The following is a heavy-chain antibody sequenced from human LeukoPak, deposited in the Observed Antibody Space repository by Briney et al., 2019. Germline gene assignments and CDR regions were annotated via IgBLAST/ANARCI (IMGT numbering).Heavy chain of an antibody. Sequence: GGSLRLSSAASGFTFSSYAMSWVRQAPGKGLGWVSVISGSGGSTYYADSVKGRFTISRDNSKNTLYLQMNSLRAEDTAVYYCAKDTVAARSGLDYWGQGTLVTVSS. CDR2: ISGSGGST. J-gene: IGHJ4*02. CDR3: AKDTVAARSGLDY. CDR1: GFTFSSYA. D-gene: IGHD6-6*01. V-gene: IGHV3-23*01.